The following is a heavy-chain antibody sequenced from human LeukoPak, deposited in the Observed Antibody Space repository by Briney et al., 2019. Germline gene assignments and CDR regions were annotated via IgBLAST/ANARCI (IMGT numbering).Heavy chain of an antibody. D-gene: IGHD3-10*01. J-gene: IGHJ4*02. V-gene: IGHV4-39*01. CDR3: ASFYGSGSYYPKPDY. CDR1: GGSISSSSYY. Sequence: SETLSLTCTVSGGSISSSSYYWGWIRQPPGKWLEWIGSIYYRGSTYYNPSLKSRVTISVDTSKNQFSLKLSSVTAADTAVYYCASFYGSGSYYPKPDYWGQGTLVTVSS. CDR2: IYYRGST.